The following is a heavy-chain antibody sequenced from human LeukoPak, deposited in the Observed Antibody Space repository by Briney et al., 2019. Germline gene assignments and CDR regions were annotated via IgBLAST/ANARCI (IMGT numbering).Heavy chain of an antibody. CDR1: GGSISSYY. D-gene: IGHD2-2*02. CDR3: ARSYCSSTSCYIYWFGP. V-gene: IGHV4-59*12. CDR2: IHYSGST. J-gene: IGHJ5*02. Sequence: SETLSLTCTVSGGSISSYYWSWIRQPPGKGLEWIGYIHYSGSTNYNPSPKSRVTISVDTSKNQFSLKLSSVTAADTAVYYCARSYCSSTSCYIYWFGPCGQGTLVTVSS.